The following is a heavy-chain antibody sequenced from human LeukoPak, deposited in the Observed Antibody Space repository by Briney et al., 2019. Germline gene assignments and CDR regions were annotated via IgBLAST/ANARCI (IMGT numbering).Heavy chain of an antibody. D-gene: IGHD6-19*01. CDR2: IRSKAYGGTT. CDR1: GFTLGDYA. CDR3: TRGRTYSSA. J-gene: IGHJ5*02. Sequence: PGGSLRLSCRASGFTLGDYAVSWVRQAPGKGPEWVGFIRSKAYGGTTDYAASVKGRFTLSRDDSKSIAYLQMNSLKIEDTAVYHCTRGRTYSSAWGPGTLVTVSS. V-gene: IGHV3-49*04.